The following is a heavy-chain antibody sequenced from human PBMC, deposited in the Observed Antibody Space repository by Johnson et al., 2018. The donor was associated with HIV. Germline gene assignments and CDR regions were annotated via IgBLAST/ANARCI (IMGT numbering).Heavy chain of an antibody. Sequence: QVQLVESGGGVVQPGRSLRLSCVVSGFTFSSYTMHWVRQAPGKGLEWVAVISYDGSNKYFADSVKGRFTISRDNAKNSLYLQMNSLRAEDTALYYCARVGYSNYGGGAFDIWGQGTMVTVSS. CDR1: GFTFSSYT. CDR2: ISYDGSNK. CDR3: ARVGYSNYGGGAFDI. V-gene: IGHV3-30*04. D-gene: IGHD4-11*01. J-gene: IGHJ3*02.